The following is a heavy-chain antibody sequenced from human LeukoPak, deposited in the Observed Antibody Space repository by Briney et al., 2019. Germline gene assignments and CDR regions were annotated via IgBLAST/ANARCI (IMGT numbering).Heavy chain of an antibody. V-gene: IGHV4-39*01. CDR1: GCSISSSSYY. Sequence: SETLSLTCTVSGCSISSSSYYWGWIRQPPGKGLEWIGSIYYSGSTYYNPSLKSRATITVDTSKNQFSLNLSSVTAADTAVYYCAGFTWGVWFGESPHYWGQGTLVTVSS. CDR3: AGFTWGVWFGESPHY. J-gene: IGHJ4*02. CDR2: IYYSGST. D-gene: IGHD3-10*01.